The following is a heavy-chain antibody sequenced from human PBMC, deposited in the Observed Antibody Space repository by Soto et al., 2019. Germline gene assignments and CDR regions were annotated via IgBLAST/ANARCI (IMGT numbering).Heavy chain of an antibody. CDR2: IFSNDDK. Sequence: QVTLKESGPVLVKPTETLTLTCTVSGFSLSNARVGVSWIRQPPGKALEWLAHIFSNDDKSYSTSLKSRLTISKDTSKSQVVLTMTNMDPVDTATYYCARALFDYSCNSNWFDPWGQGTLVNVSS. CDR3: ARALFDYSCNSNWFDP. V-gene: IGHV2-26*01. CDR1: GFSLSNARVG. D-gene: IGHD4-4*01. J-gene: IGHJ5*02.